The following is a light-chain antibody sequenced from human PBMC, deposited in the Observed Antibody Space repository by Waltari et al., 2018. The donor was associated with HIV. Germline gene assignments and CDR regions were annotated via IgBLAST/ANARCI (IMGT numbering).Light chain of an antibody. CDR3: CSYAGSYTLV. V-gene: IGLV2-11*01. CDR1: SSDVGGYTY. Sequence: QSALTQPRSVSGSPGQSVTISCTGTSSDVGGYTYFTWDQQHPGKSPKLMIYDVSKRPSGVPGRFSGSKSGNTASLTISGLQAEDEADYYCCSYAGSYTLVFGGGTKLTVL. CDR2: DVS. J-gene: IGLJ2*01.